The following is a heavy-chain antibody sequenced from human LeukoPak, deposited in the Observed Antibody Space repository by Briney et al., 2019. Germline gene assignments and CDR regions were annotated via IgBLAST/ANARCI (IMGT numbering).Heavy chain of an antibody. Sequence: GGSLRLSCAASGFTFSSSSMNSVRQAPGEGMEWVSYISSSSSTIYYADSVKDRFTISRDNAKNSLYLQMNSLREEDTAVYYCAGLKVVPAAIVPYYYYGMDVWGQGTTVTVSS. J-gene: IGHJ6*02. CDR1: GFTFSSSS. CDR2: ISSSSSTI. V-gene: IGHV3-48*02. CDR3: AGLKVVPAAIVPYYYYGMDV. D-gene: IGHD2-2*01.